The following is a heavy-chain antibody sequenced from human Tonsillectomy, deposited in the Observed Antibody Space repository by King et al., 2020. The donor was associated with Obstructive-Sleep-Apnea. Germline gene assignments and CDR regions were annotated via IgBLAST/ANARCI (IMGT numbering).Heavy chain of an antibody. V-gene: IGHV3-23*04. J-gene: IGHJ5*01. CDR3: SGSYYSNLNWFDS. Sequence: QLVQSGGGLVQPGGSLRLSCAASGFTFSIYAMNWVRQAPGKGLEWVSGISSSGGSTYYADSVKGRFTISRDNSKNTLYLEMNSLRAEDTAVYYCSGSYYSNLNWFDSWCQGTLVTVSS. D-gene: IGHD3-10*01. CDR2: ISSSGGST. CDR1: GFTFSIYA.